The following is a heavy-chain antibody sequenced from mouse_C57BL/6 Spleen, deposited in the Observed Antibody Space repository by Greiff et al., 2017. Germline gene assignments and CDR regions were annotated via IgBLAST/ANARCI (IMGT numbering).Heavy chain of an antibody. D-gene: IGHD1-1*01. CDR3: TARSSWFAY. CDR1: GFNIKDYY. Sequence: EVQLQQSGAELVRPGASVKLSCTASGFNIKDYYMHWVKQRPEQGLEWIGWIDPEDGDTEYASKFQGKATITVDTSSNTAYLQLSSLAAEDTAVYYGTARSSWFAYWGQGTLVTVSA. J-gene: IGHJ3*01. CDR2: IDPEDGDT. V-gene: IGHV14-4*01.